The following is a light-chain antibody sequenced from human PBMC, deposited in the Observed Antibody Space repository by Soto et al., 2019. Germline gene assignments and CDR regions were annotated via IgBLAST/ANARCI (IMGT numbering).Light chain of an antibody. J-gene: IGKJ1*01. Sequence: EIVLTQSPGALSLSPGERATLSCRASQSVSSSYLAWYQQKPGQAPRLLIYDASSRATGIPDRFSGSGSGTDFTLTISRLEPEDFAVYYCQQYSSWTFGQGTKVEIK. CDR1: QSVSSSY. CDR3: QQYSSWT. CDR2: DAS. V-gene: IGKV3-20*01.